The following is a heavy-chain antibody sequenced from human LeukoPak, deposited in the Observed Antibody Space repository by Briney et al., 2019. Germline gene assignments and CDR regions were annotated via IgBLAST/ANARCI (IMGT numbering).Heavy chain of an antibody. CDR2: IIPIFGTA. CDR3: ARAGTIFGVARYYYGMDV. CDR1: GGTFSSYA. Sequence: GASVKVSCKASGGTFSSYAISWVRQAPGQGLEWMGGIIPIFGTANYAQKFQGRVTITADESTSTAYMELSSLRSEDTAVYYCARAGTIFGVARYYYGMDVWGQGTTVTVSS. D-gene: IGHD3-3*01. J-gene: IGHJ6*02. V-gene: IGHV1-69*13.